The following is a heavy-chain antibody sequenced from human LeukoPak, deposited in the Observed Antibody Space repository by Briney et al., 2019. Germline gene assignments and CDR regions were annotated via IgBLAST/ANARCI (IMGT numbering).Heavy chain of an antibody. V-gene: IGHV3-20*04. CDR3: ARDMRYYGSGAFDY. CDR1: GFTFDDYG. D-gene: IGHD3-10*01. J-gene: IGHJ4*02. CDR2: INWSGGST. Sequence: GGSLRLSCAASGFTFDDYGMSWVRQAPGKGLEWVSGINWSGGSTGYADSVKGRFTISRDNAKNSLYLQMNSLRAEDTALYYCARDMRYYGSGAFDYWGQGTLVTVSS.